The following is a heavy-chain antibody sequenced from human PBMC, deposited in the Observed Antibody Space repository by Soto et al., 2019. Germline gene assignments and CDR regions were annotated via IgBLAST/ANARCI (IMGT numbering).Heavy chain of an antibody. CDR1: GGSISSYY. V-gene: IGHV4-59*01. D-gene: IGHD4-4*01. CDR2: IYYSGST. CDR3: ARARGGNYGRGYNWFDP. J-gene: IGHJ5*02. Sequence: SETLSLTCTVSGGSISSYYWSWIRQPPGKGLECIGYIYYSGSTNYNPSLKSRVTISVDTSKNQFSLKLSSVTAADTAVYYCARARGGNYGRGYNWFDPWGQGTLVTVSS.